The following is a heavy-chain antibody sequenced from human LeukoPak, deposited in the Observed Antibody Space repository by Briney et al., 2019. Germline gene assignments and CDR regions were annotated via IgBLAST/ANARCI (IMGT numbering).Heavy chain of an antibody. CDR2: ISGGGGST. Sequence: PGRSLRLSCAASGFTFSSYAMSWVRQAPGKGLEWVSAISGGGGSTYYADSVKGRFTISRDNSKNTLYLQMNSLRAEDTAVYYCAKAGGYSSSRYLTDYWGQGTLVTVSS. V-gene: IGHV3-23*01. J-gene: IGHJ4*02. CDR3: AKAGGYSSSRYLTDY. D-gene: IGHD6-13*01. CDR1: GFTFSSYA.